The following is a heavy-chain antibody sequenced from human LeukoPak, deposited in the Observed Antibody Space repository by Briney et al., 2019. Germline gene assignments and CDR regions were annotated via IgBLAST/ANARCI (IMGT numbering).Heavy chain of an antibody. J-gene: IGHJ4*02. CDR1: GYTFTDNY. CDR2: INPNTVGT. CDR3: ATMGAKNFDH. D-gene: IGHD3-16*01. V-gene: IGHV1-2*02. Sequence: ASVKVSCKASGYTFTDNYIHWVRQAPGQGLEWLGWINPNTVGTHCVQKFQDRVAMTRDRSIRTAYMEVSRLGSDDTAEYYCATMGAKNFDHWGQGTLVTVSS.